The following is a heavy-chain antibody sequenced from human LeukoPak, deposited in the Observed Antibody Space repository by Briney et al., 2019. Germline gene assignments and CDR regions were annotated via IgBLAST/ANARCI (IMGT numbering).Heavy chain of an antibody. J-gene: IGHJ4*02. CDR1: GFTFSDYS. D-gene: IGHD3-10*01. V-gene: IGHV3-21*01. CDR3: TGNYYGSGSYTDFDY. Sequence: GGSLRLSCAASGFTFSDYSMNWVRQAPGKGLEWVSSIRSDSSYIYYVDSVKGRFTISRDNAKNSLYLQMNSLRAEDTAVYYCTGNYYGSGSYTDFDYWGQGTLVTVSS. CDR2: IRSDSSYI.